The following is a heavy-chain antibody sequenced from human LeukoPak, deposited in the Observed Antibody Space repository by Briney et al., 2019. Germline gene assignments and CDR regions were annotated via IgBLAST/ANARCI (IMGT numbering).Heavy chain of an antibody. Sequence: SXKVSCKASGGTFSSYAISWVRQAPGQGLEWMGRIIPIFGTANYAQKFQGRVTITTDESTSTAYMELSSLRSEDTAVYYCARDSIAVAGTFDYWGQGTLVTVSS. D-gene: IGHD6-19*01. CDR3: ARDSIAVAGTFDY. CDR1: GGTFSSYA. V-gene: IGHV1-69*05. J-gene: IGHJ4*02. CDR2: IIPIFGTA.